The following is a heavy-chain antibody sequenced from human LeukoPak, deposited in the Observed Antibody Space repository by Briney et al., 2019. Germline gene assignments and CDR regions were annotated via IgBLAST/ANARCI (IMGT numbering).Heavy chain of an antibody. J-gene: IGHJ4*02. Sequence: SETLSLTCAVYGGSFSGHYWSWIRQPPEKGLEWIGEINHSGSTNYNPSLKSRVTISVDTSKNQFSLKLSSVTAADTAVYYCARRNMEGWGQGTLVTVSS. CDR1: GGSFSGHY. CDR2: INHSGST. V-gene: IGHV4-34*01. CDR3: ARRNMEG. D-gene: IGHD2/OR15-2a*01.